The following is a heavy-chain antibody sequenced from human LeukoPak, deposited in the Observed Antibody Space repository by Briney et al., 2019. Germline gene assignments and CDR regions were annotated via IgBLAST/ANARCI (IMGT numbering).Heavy chain of an antibody. CDR3: ARDIYGDYGGGFDY. V-gene: IGHV4-31*11. J-gene: IGHJ4*02. CDR1: GGSISSGGYS. CDR2: IYYSGST. Sequence: SETLSLTCAVSGGSISSGGYSWSWIRQPPGKGLEWIGYIYYSGSTYYNPSLKSRVTISVDTSKNQFSLKLSSVTAADTAVYYCARDIYGDYGGGFDYWGQGTLVTVSS. D-gene: IGHD4-17*01.